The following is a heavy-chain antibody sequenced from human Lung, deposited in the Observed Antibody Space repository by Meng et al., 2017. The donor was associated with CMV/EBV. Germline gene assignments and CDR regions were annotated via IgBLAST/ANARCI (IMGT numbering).Heavy chain of an antibody. CDR1: GDSMANFY. CDR2: VFHTGDT. CDR3: ARGRSCVDGVCYDDHNYFGP. V-gene: IGHV4-59*01. J-gene: IGHJ5*02. Sequence: GSLRLXXNISGDSMANFYWTWIRQPPGKGLEWVGSVFHTGDTKYNSSLKGRLTLSVDTSRKQVSLRLVSLNTADTATYYCARGRSCVDGVCYDDHNYFGPWGQRPLVTVSS. D-gene: IGHD2-21*02.